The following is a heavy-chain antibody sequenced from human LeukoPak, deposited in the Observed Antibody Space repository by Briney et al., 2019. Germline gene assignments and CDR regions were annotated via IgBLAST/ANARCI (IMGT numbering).Heavy chain of an antibody. CDR1: GDTFTTYD. CDR2: MNPKSGNT. V-gene: IGHV1-8*01. CDR3: ARAITIFDYYYMDV. J-gene: IGHJ6*03. Sequence: ASVKVSCNISGDTFTTYDINWVREATGQGLEWMGWMNPKSGNTVYAQKFQGRLTLTRDISISTAYMELSSLRSEDTAVYFCARAITIFDYYYMDVWGKGTTVTVSS. D-gene: IGHD3-3*01.